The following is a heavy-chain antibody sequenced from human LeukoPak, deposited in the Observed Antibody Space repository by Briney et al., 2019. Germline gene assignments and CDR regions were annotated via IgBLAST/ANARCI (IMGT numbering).Heavy chain of an antibody. CDR2: MNPNSGNT. V-gene: IGHV1-8*01. CDR1: GYTFTTYD. CDR3: ARVKGSSWPDS. J-gene: IGHJ4*02. D-gene: IGHD6-13*01. Sequence: GASVKVSCKASGYTFTTYDINWVRQATGQGLEWMGWMNPNSGNTGYAQKFQGRVTMSRNTSINTAYMELSSLTSADTAVYFCARVKGSSWPDSWGQGTLVTVSS.